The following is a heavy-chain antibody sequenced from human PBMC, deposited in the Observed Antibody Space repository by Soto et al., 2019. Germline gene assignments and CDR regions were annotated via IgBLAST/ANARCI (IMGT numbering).Heavy chain of an antibody. CDR3: ARDTGVQRSDHLDC. D-gene: IGHD7-27*01. V-gene: IGHV3-21*01. Sequence: GGSLRLSCAASGFTFSSYSMNWVRQAPGKGLEWVSSISSSSSYIYYADSVKGRLTISRDNAKNSLYLQMNSLRAEDTAVYYCARDTGVQRSDHLDCWGQGTLVTVSS. CDR2: ISSSSSYI. J-gene: IGHJ4*02. CDR1: GFTFSSYS.